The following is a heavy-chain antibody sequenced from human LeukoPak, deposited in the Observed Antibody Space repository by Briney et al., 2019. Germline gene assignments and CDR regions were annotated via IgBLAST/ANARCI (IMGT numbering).Heavy chain of an antibody. CDR1: AYSISSSYY. CDR2: IYHSGST. V-gene: IGHV4-38-2*01. Sequence: PSETLSLTCAVSAYSISSSYYWGWIRQPPGKGLEWIGTIYHSGSTHYNPSLKSRVTLSVDTSKNQFSLKLRSVTAADTAVYYCASHPSNTVTHHYWAQGTLVTVSS. D-gene: IGHD4-11*01. CDR3: ASHPSNTVTHHY. J-gene: IGHJ4*02.